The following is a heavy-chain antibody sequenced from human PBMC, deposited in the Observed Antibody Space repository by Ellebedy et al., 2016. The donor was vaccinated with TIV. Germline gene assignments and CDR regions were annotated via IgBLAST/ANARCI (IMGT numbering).Heavy chain of an antibody. D-gene: IGHD6-6*01. CDR2: ISYDGSNK. CDR3: ARGSSSSRQLGYFDY. Sequence: PGGSLRLSCAASGFTFSSYAMHWVRQAPGKGLEWAAVISYDGSNKYCADSVKGRFTISRDNSKNTLYLQMNSLRAEDTAVYYCARGSSSSRQLGYFDYWGQGNLVTVSS. CDR1: GFTFSSYA. V-gene: IGHV3-30*04. J-gene: IGHJ4*02.